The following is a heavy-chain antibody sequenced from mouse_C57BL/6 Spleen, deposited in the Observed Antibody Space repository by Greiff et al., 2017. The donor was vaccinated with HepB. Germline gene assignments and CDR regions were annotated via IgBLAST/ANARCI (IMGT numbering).Heavy chain of an antibody. CDR3: AIVTTVVAPGCDD. D-gene: IGHD1-1*01. CDR2: INPSSGYT. V-gene: IGHV1-7*01. Sequence: VQLQQSGAELAKPGASVKLSCKASGYTFTSYWMHWVKQRPGQGLEWIGYINPSSGYTKYNQKFKDKATLTADKSSSTAYMQLSSLTYEDSAVYYGAIVTTVVAPGCDDWGQGTTLTVSS. CDR1: GYTFTSYW. J-gene: IGHJ2*01.